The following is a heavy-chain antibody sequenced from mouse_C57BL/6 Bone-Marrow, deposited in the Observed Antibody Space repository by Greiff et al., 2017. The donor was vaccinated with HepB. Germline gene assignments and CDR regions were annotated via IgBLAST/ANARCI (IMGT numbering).Heavy chain of an antibody. CDR3: ARRGPYSNSVAMDY. J-gene: IGHJ4*01. Sequence: EVQLQQSGPELVKPGASVKIPCKASGYTFTDYNMDWVKQSHGKSLEWIGDINPNNGGTIYNQKFKGKATLTVDKSSSTAYMELRSLTSEDTAVYYCARRGPYSNSVAMDYWGQGTSVTVSS. CDR1: GYTFTDYN. D-gene: IGHD2-5*01. CDR2: INPNNGGT. V-gene: IGHV1-18*01.